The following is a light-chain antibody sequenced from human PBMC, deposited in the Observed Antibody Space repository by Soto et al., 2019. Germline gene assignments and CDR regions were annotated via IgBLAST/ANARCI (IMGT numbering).Light chain of an antibody. V-gene: IGKV1-39*01. CDR1: ENIARY. CDR2: AAS. CDR3: QQSYSNPRT. J-gene: IGKJ1*01. Sequence: DIQMTQSPSSLSASLGDRVTITCRASENIARYLNWYQQRPGKAPELLISAASSLESGVPSRFSGGGSGTDFTLTISSLQPEDFATYYCQQSYSNPRTFGQGTKVEIK.